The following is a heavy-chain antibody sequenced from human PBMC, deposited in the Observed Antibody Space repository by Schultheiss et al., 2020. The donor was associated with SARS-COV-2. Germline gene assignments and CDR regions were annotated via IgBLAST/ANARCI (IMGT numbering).Heavy chain of an antibody. D-gene: IGHD3-10*01. CDR1: GFTFSSYA. V-gene: IGHV3-30*04. Sequence: GESLKISCAASGFTFSSYAMHWVRQAPGKGLEWVAVISYDGSNKYYADSVKGRFTISRDNSKNTLYLQMNSLRAEDTAVYYCARGVTMVRGVSVYWGQGTLVTVSS. CDR2: ISYDGSNK. CDR3: ARGVTMVRGVSVY. J-gene: IGHJ4*02.